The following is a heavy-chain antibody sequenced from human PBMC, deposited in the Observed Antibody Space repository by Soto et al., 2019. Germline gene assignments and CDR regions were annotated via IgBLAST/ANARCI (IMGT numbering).Heavy chain of an antibody. J-gene: IGHJ3*02. CDR2: IIPIFGTA. Sequence: SVNVSCKASGGTFSSYAISWVRQAPGQGLEWMGGIIPIFGTANYAQKFQGRVTITADKSTSTAYMELSSLRSEDTAVYYCARDRAKLELFGAFDIWGQGTMVTVSS. CDR1: GGTFSSYA. V-gene: IGHV1-69*06. D-gene: IGHD1-7*01. CDR3: ARDRAKLELFGAFDI.